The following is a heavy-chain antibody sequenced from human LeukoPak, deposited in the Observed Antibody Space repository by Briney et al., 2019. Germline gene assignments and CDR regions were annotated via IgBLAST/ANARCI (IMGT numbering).Heavy chain of an antibody. J-gene: IGHJ4*02. D-gene: IGHD2-15*01. V-gene: IGHV3-23*01. Sequence: GGSLRLSCAVSGFTFSSYAMSWVREAPGKGLEWVSAISGSGGSTYYAESVKGGFTISRENSENTQYLQMNSLRADDTAVYYCAKDPRGDCSGGSCHYLHYWGQGTLVTVSS. CDR3: AKDPRGDCSGGSCHYLHY. CDR2: ISGSGGST. CDR1: GFTFSSYA.